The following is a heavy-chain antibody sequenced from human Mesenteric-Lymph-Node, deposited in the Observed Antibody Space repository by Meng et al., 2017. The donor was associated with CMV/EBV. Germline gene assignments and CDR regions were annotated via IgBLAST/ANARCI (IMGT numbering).Heavy chain of an antibody. V-gene: IGHV3-23*01. CDR3: ARDYYDSSGYSDY. CDR2: ISGSGGST. D-gene: IGHD3-22*01. Sequence: GGSLRLSCAASGFTFSTYALSWVRQAPGKGLEWVSGISGSGGSTYYADSVKGRFTISRDNSKNTLYLQMNSLRAEDTAVYYCARDYYDSSGYSDYWGQGTLVTVSS. J-gene: IGHJ4*02. CDR1: GFTFSTYA.